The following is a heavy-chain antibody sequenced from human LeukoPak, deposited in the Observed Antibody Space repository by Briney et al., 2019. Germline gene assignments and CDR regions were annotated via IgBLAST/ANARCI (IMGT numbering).Heavy chain of an antibody. CDR3: ARDPYYDILTGYRSHWYFDL. D-gene: IGHD3-9*01. Sequence: GGSLRLSCAASGFTFSDYYMSWIRQAPGKGLEWVSYISSSGSTIYYADSVKGRFTISRDNAKNSLYLQMNSLRAEDTAVYYCARDPYYDILTGYRSHWYFDLWGRGTLVTVSS. CDR1: GFTFSDYY. V-gene: IGHV3-11*01. CDR2: ISSSGSTI. J-gene: IGHJ2*01.